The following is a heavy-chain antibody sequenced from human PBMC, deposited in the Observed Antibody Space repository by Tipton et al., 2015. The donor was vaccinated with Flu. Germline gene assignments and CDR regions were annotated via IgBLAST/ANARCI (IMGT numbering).Heavy chain of an antibody. Sequence: LRLSCTVSGYSMRSDYFWGWIRQPPGKGLEWIGNIHYSGSPHYNPSLRSRVTISVDTSKNQFSLRLTSVTAADTAVYYCARDRWEYASGFDPWGQGTPVTVSP. CDR2: IHYSGSP. J-gene: IGHJ5*02. V-gene: IGHV4-38-2*02. D-gene: IGHD6-19*01. CDR3: ARDRWEYASGFDP. CDR1: GYSMRSDYF.